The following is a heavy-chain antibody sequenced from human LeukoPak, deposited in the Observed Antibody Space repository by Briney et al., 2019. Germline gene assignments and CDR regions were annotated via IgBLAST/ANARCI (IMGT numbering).Heavy chain of an antibody. CDR1: GAFVSSDY. CDR3: GRNLGSGSDH. CDR2: THYRGDI. V-gene: IGHV4-59*02. D-gene: IGHD3-10*01. J-gene: IGHJ4*02. Sequence: RASETLSLTCSVSGAFVSSDYWNWIRQSPGRGLEWIGYTHYRGDINYNPSLKSRLTMSVDASSNQVSLKLSSVTAADAAVYYCGRNLGSGSDHWGQGTLVTVSS.